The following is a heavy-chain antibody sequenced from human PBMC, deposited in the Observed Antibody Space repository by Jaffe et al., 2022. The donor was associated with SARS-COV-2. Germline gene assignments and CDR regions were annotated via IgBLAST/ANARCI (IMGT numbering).Heavy chain of an antibody. Sequence: EVQLVESGGGLVQPGGSLRLSCAASEFTFSSYWMHWVRQAPGKGLVWVSRISHDESSIAYAESVKGRFTISRDNAKNTLYLQMNSLRVEDTAVYYCARGRPLSNRGGDCYHDHWGQGTLVTVSS. J-gene: IGHJ4*02. D-gene: IGHD2-21*02. V-gene: IGHV3-74*01. CDR2: ISHDESSI. CDR3: ARGRPLSNRGGDCYHDH. CDR1: EFTFSSYW.